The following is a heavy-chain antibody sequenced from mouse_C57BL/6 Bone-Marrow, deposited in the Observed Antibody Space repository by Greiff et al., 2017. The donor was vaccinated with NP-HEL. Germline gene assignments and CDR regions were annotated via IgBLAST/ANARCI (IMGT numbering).Heavy chain of an antibody. J-gene: IGHJ2*01. CDR1: GFTFSSYG. Sequence: EVKLVESGGDLVKPGGSLKLSCAASGFTFSSYGMSWVRQTPDKRLEWVATISSGGSYTYYPDSVKGRFTISTDNAKNTLYLQMSRLKSEDTAIYYCAREILYWCQGTTLTVSS. CDR3: AREILY. CDR2: ISSGGSYT. V-gene: IGHV5-6*01.